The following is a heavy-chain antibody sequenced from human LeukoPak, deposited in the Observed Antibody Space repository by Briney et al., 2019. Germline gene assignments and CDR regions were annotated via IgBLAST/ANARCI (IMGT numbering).Heavy chain of an antibody. Sequence: TSETLSLTCTVSGGSISSYYWSWIRQPPGKGLERIGYIYYSGSTNYNPSLKSRVTISVDTSKNQFSLKLSSVTAADTAVYYCARSRYVYDSSGYYFDYWGQGTLVTVSS. CDR3: ARSRYVYDSSGYYFDY. D-gene: IGHD3-22*01. V-gene: IGHV4-59*01. CDR1: GGSISSYY. CDR2: IYYSGST. J-gene: IGHJ4*02.